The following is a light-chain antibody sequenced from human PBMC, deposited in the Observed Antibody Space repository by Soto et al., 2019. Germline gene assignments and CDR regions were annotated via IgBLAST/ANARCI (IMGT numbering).Light chain of an antibody. CDR2: DVS. Sequence: QSALTRPRSVSGSPGQSVTISCTGTSSDVGGYNYVSWYQQHPGKAPKLMIYDVSKWPSGVPDRFSGSKSGNTASLTISGLQAEDEADYYCCSYAGNSLWVFGGGTKLTVL. CDR3: CSYAGNSLWV. J-gene: IGLJ3*02. V-gene: IGLV2-11*01. CDR1: SSDVGGYNY.